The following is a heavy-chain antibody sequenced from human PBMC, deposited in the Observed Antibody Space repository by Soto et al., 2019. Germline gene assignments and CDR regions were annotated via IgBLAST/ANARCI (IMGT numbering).Heavy chain of an antibody. Sequence: SLKVSCKASGGTFSSYTISWVRQAPGQGLEWMGRIIPILGIANYAQKFQGRVTITADKSTSTAYMELSSLRSEDTAVYYCARSITNGGDIDYWGQGTLVTVS. D-gene: IGHD2-21*02. CDR1: GGTFSSYT. CDR2: IIPILGIA. J-gene: IGHJ4*02. V-gene: IGHV1-69*02. CDR3: ARSITNGGDIDY.